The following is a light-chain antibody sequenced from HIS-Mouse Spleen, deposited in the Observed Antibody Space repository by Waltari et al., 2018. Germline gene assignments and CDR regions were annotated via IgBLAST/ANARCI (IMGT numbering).Light chain of an antibody. Sequence: PPSVSVSPGQTARITCSGDALPKKYAYWYQQKSGQAPRLLIYGASTRATGIPARFSGSGSGTEFTLTISSMQSEDFAVYYCQQYNNWWTFGQGTKVEIK. CDR2: GAS. CDR1: ALPK. V-gene: IGKV3-15*01. CDR3: QQYNNWWT. J-gene: IGKJ1*01.